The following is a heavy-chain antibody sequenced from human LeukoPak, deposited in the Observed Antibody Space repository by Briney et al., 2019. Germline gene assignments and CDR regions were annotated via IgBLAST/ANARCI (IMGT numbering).Heavy chain of an antibody. V-gene: IGHV4-59*08. Sequence: PSETLSLTCTVSGGSISSYYWSWIRQPPGKGLEWIGYSFHSGSTNYNPSLKSRVTISRDTSKNQFSLNLYSVTAADTAVYYCARRPSPPDAFDIWGQGTVVIVSS. CDR2: SFHSGST. CDR3: ARRPSPPDAFDI. CDR1: GGSISSYY. J-gene: IGHJ3*02.